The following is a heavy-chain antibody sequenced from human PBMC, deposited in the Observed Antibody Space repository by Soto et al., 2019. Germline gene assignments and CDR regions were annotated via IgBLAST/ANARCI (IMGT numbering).Heavy chain of an antibody. D-gene: IGHD2-15*01. CDR2: ISAYNGNT. V-gene: IGHV1-18*01. Sequence: QVQLVQSGAEVKKPGASVKVSCKASGYTFTSYGISWVRQAPGQGLEWMGWISAYNGNTNYAQKLQGRVTMTTDTSTSTAYMELRSLSSDDTGVYYCARLMVVAATPWDKGYYYGMDVWGQGTTVTVSS. CDR3: ARLMVVAATPWDKGYYYGMDV. J-gene: IGHJ6*02. CDR1: GYTFTSYG.